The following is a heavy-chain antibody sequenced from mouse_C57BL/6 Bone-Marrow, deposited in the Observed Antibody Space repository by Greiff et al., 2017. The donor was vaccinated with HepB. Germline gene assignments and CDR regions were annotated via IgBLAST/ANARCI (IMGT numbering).Heavy chain of an antibody. CDR2: IRNKANNHAT. V-gene: IGHV6-6*01. J-gene: IGHJ1*03. CDR1: GFTFSDAW. CDR3: TRGDLYYGSSYYWYFDV. Sequence: EVKVEESRGGLVQPGGSMKLSCAASGFTFSDAWMDWVRQSPEKGLEWVAEIRNKANNHATYYAESVKGRFTISRDDSKSSVYLQMNSLRAEDTGIYYCTRGDLYYGSSYYWYFDVWGTGTTVTVSS. D-gene: IGHD1-1*01.